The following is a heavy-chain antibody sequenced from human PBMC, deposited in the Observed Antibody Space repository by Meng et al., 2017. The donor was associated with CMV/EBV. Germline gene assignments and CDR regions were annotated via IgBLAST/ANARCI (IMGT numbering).Heavy chain of an antibody. CDR1: GGTFSSYA. Sequence: SVKVSCKASGGTFSSYAISWVRQAPGQGLEWMGGIIPILGIANYAQKFQGRVTITTDEYTSTAYIELRSLRSDDTAVYYCARDFIGIVVVPAAIPGNWFDPWGQGTLVTVSS. V-gene: IGHV1-69*10. J-gene: IGHJ5*02. CDR2: IIPILGIA. D-gene: IGHD2-2*01. CDR3: ARDFIGIVVVPAAIPGNWFDP.